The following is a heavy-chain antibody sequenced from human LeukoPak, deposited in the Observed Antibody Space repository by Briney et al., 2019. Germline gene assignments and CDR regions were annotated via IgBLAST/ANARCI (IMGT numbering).Heavy chain of an antibody. J-gene: IGHJ3*02. Sequence: SETLSLTCTVSGGSITSRSNYWGWIRQPPGKGLEWIGSINYSGSTYYNPSLKSRVTISVDTSKNQFSLRLSSVTAADTAVYYCARLRTMRDAFDIWGQGTMVTVSS. V-gene: IGHV4-39*07. D-gene: IGHD1-7*01. CDR2: INYSGST. CDR1: GGSITSRSNY. CDR3: ARLRTMRDAFDI.